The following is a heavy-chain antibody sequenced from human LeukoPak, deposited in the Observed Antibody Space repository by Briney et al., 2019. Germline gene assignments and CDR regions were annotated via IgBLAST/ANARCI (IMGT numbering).Heavy chain of an antibody. CDR3: AGSPGDVFDI. J-gene: IGHJ3*02. CDR1: GGSLSGYY. CDR2: IYTSGST. V-gene: IGHV4-4*07. Sequence: SETLSLTCTVSGGSLSGYYWTWIRQPAGKGLEWIGRIYTSGSTNYSPSLESRVTMSVDTSKNQFSLNLSSVTAADTAVYYCAGSPGDVFDIWGQGTMVTVSS.